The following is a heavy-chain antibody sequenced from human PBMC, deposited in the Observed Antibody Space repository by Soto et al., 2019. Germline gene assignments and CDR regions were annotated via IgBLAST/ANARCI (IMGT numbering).Heavy chain of an antibody. D-gene: IGHD6-13*01. Sequence: QVQLQESGPGLVKPSETLSLTCSVSGTSISYYYWTWIRKPAGKGLEWIGRISTSGSTSYNPSLQGRVTMSLDTSKNQFSLNLSSVTAADTAVYYCGRGSVGRNGIAAAGYVFDYWGQGTLVTVSS. CDR2: ISTSGST. V-gene: IGHV4-4*07. CDR1: GTSISYYY. J-gene: IGHJ4*02. CDR3: GRGSVGRNGIAAAGYVFDY.